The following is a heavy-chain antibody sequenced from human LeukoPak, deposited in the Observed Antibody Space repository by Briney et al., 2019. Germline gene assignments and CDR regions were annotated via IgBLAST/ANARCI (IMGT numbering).Heavy chain of an antibody. J-gene: IGHJ4*02. D-gene: IGHD3-22*01. CDR2: TAGSGISK. CDR1: GFTFSSYA. V-gene: IGHV3-23*01. Sequence: GGSLRLSCAASGFTFSSYAISWVRQALGRGLEWASSTAGSGISKDYADSVKGRFTISKDKSKNTLYLQMDNLRAEDTGVYFCARLPTFYYDSSGYHYDYWGQGTLVTVSS. CDR3: ARLPTFYYDSSGYHYDY.